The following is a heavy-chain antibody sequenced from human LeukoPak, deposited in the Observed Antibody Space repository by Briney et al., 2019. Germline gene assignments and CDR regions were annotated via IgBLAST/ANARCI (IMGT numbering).Heavy chain of an antibody. CDR1: GGSISSSNW. D-gene: IGHD6-19*01. J-gene: IGHJ4*02. CDR2: IYHSGST. CDR3: ARLGYSSGWYGVYY. Sequence: PSGTLSLTCAVTGGSISSSNWWSWVRQPPGKGLEWIGEIYHSGSTNYNPSLKSRVTISVDKSKNQFSLKLSSVTAADTAVYYCARLGYSSGWYGVYYWGQGTLVTVSS. V-gene: IGHV4-4*02.